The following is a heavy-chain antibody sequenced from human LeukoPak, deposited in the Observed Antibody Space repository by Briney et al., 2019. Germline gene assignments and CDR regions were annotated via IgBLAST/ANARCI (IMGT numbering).Heavy chain of an antibody. J-gene: IGHJ3*02. D-gene: IGHD2-21*01. V-gene: IGHV1-8*03. CDR2: MNPNSGNT. CDR3: ARGRGRVAYCGGDCYLGDAFDI. Sequence: GASVKVSCKASGYTFTSYDINWVRQATGQGLEWMGWMNPNSGNTGYAQKFQGRVTITRNTSISTAYMELSSLRSEDTAVYYCARGRGRVAYCGGDCYLGDAFDIWGQGTMVTVSS. CDR1: GYTFTSYD.